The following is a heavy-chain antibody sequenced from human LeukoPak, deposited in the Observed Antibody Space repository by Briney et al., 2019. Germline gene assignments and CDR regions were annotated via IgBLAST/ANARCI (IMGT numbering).Heavy chain of an antibody. Sequence: GGSLRLSCAASGFTFSNYGMNWVRQAPGKGLEWISYISSSSGLIYYADSVKGRFTISRDNAKNSLYLQMNSLRDEDTAVYYCARVGLDYRYDNWFDPWGQGTLVTVSS. CDR2: ISSSSGLI. V-gene: IGHV3-48*02. CDR3: ARVGLDYRYDNWFDP. D-gene: IGHD5-18*01. CDR1: GFTFSNYG. J-gene: IGHJ5*02.